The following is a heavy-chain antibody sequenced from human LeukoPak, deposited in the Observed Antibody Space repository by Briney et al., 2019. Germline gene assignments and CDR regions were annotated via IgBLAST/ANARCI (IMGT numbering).Heavy chain of an antibody. CDR1: GFSFSTYW. Sequence: GGSLRLSCAASGFSFSTYWMSWVRQTPEKGLGFVANINQDASVRNYMDSLKGRCTISRDNDKKSVYLEINSLRADDTAVYYCARDPGSSSFDLWGQGALVTVSS. CDR3: ARDPGSSSFDL. CDR2: INQDASVR. V-gene: IGHV3-7*01. D-gene: IGHD6-13*01. J-gene: IGHJ4*02.